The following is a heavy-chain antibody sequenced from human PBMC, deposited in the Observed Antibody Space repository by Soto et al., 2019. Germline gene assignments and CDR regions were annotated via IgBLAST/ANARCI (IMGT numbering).Heavy chain of an antibody. Sequence: GASVKVSCKVSGYTLTELSMHWVRQAPGKGLEWMGGFDPEDGETIYAQKFQGRVTMTEDTSTDTAYMELSSLRSEDTAVYYCATLGETSYGDYVAQRPPREDDLVIEYYYYMDVWGKGTTVTVAS. CDR1: GYTLTELS. V-gene: IGHV1-24*01. CDR2: FDPEDGET. J-gene: IGHJ6*03. CDR3: ATLGETSYGDYVAQRPPREDDLVIEYYYYMDV. D-gene: IGHD4-17*01.